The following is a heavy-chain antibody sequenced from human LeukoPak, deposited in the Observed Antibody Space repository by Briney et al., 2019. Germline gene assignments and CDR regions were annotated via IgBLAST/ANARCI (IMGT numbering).Heavy chain of an antibody. V-gene: IGHV1-18*01. J-gene: IGHJ5*02. CDR2: ISAYNGNT. CDR3: ARDRGYYYDSSGYHPFDP. D-gene: IGHD3-22*01. CDR1: VYTFTSYG. Sequence: ASVNVSCKASVYTFTSYGISWVRQAPGQGLEWMGWISAYNGNTNYAQKLQGRVTMTTDTSTSTAYMELRSLRSDDTAVYYCARDRGYYYDSSGYHPFDPWGQGTLVTVSS.